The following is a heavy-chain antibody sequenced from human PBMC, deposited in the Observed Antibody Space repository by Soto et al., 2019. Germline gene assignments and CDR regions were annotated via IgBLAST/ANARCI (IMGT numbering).Heavy chain of an antibody. V-gene: IGHV3-23*01. J-gene: IGHJ4*02. Sequence: EVQLLESGGGLVQPGGSLRLSCAASGFSFSSYAMVWVRQAPGKGLEWVSVISARGGSSYFADSVKGRFTTSRDNSKNVLSLEMNSLRAEDKATYFFAKGSIEYSASVDNWGQGTLVLVSS. D-gene: IGHD5-12*01. CDR2: ISARGGSS. CDR1: GFSFSSYA. CDR3: AKGSIEYSASVDN.